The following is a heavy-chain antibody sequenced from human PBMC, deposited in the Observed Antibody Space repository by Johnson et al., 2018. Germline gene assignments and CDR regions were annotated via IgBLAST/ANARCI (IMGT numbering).Heavy chain of an antibody. CDR1: GFTFSNYG. CDR2: IPYDGSNK. Sequence: QVQLVQSGGGVVQPGRSLRLSCAASGFTFSNYGMHWVRQAPGKGLEWVAVIPYDGSNKSYADSVKGRFTISRDNSKNTLYLQMNSLRAEDTAVYYCASEMGIIRANYYYYGMDVWGQGTTVTVSS. D-gene: IGHD3-3*01. V-gene: IGHV3-30*03. CDR3: ASEMGIIRANYYYYGMDV. J-gene: IGHJ6*02.